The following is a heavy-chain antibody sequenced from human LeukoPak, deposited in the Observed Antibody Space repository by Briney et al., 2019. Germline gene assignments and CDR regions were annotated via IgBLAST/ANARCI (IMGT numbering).Heavy chain of an antibody. CDR1: GFTFSSYW. Sequence: PGGSLRLPCAASGFTFSSYWMSWVRQAPGKGLEWVANIKQDGSEKYYVDSVKGRFTISRDNAKNSLFLQMNSLRAEDTAVYFCARGGSDNFDSWGQGTLVTVSS. D-gene: IGHD2-15*01. J-gene: IGHJ4*02. CDR3: ARGGSDNFDS. V-gene: IGHV3-7*04. CDR2: IKQDGSEK.